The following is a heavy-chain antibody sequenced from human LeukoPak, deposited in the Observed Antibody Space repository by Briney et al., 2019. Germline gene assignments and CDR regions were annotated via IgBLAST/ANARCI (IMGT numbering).Heavy chain of an antibody. J-gene: IGHJ4*02. V-gene: IGHV4-38-2*02. Sequence: SETLSLTCTVSGYSITSAYYWGWIRQPPGKGLEGIGSFFLKGSTYYNPSLKSRVTISVDTSKNQFSLTLSSVTAADTAVYYCARVARCTSCFDVDYWGQGTLVTASS. CDR1: GYSITSAYY. CDR2: FFLKGST. D-gene: IGHD2-2*01. CDR3: ARVARCTSCFDVDY.